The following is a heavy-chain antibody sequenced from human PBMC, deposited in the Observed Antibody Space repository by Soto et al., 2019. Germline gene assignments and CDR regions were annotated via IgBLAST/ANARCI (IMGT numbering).Heavy chain of an antibody. Sequence: EVQLLESGGGLIQPGGSLRLSCAASGFTFSSYAMNWVRQAPGKGLEWVSGISGSGGSTYYADSVKGRFTISRDNSKNPRYLQMSSLRAEDTAVYYCAKAFSWYDYWGQGTLVTVSS. V-gene: IGHV3-23*01. CDR2: ISGSGGST. D-gene: IGHD6-13*01. J-gene: IGHJ4*02. CDR1: GFTFSSYA. CDR3: AKAFSWYDY.